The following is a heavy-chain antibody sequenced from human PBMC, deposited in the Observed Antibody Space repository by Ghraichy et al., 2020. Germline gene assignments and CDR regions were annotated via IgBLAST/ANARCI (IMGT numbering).Heavy chain of an antibody. CDR2: ISSIGNTI. CDR1: GYSFSSYE. CDR3: AREGPGGMIDY. D-gene: IGHD3-10*01. J-gene: IGHJ4*02. Sequence: GESLNISCAASGYSFSSYEMNWVRQAPGKGPEWVAYISSIGNTIYYADSVKGRFTISRDNAKNSLYLQMNSLRAEDTAVYYCAREGPGGMIDYWGQGTLVTGSS. V-gene: IGHV3-48*03.